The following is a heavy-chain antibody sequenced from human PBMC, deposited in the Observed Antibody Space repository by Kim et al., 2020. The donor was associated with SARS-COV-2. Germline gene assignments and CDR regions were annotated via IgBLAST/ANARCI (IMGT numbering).Heavy chain of an antibody. CDR3: AGEINRLGSDSYHNHYCFDP. Sequence: GGSLRLSCAASGFTVSFRFMSWVRQAPGKGLEWVAGIYTDGTTWYADSVKGRFTMSRDSSKNTLYLQMNSLRAEDTAVYLCAGEINRLGSDSYHNHYCFDPWGQGTLVTVSS. J-gene: IGHJ5*02. CDR2: IYTDGTT. D-gene: IGHD3-10*01. V-gene: IGHV3-53*01. CDR1: GFTVSFRF.